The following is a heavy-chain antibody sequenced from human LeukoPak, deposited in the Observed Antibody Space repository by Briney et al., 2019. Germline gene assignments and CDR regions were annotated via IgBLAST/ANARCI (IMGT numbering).Heavy chain of an antibody. D-gene: IGHD2-2*01. CDR2: IIPIFGTA. CDR1: GGTFSSYA. V-gene: IGHV1-69*13. Sequence: SVKVSCKASGGTFSSYAISWVRQAPGQGLEWMGGIIPIFGTANYAQKFQGRVTITADESTSTAYMELSSLRSEDTAVYYCARGIYRVVPAAAPPYGMDVWGKGTTVTVSS. CDR3: ARGIYRVVPAAAPPYGMDV. J-gene: IGHJ6*04.